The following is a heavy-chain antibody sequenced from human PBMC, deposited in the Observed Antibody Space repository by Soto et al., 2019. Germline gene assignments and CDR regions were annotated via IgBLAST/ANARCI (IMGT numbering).Heavy chain of an antibody. CDR1: GGSISSGGYY. V-gene: IGHV4-31*03. Sequence: TLSLTCTVSGGSISSGGYYWSWIRQHPGKGLEWIGYIYYSGSTYYNPSLKSRVTISVDTSKNQFSLKLSSVTAADTAVYYCARDRKIGYDSSGYSTPRGAYYYYGMDVWGQGTTVTVSS. D-gene: IGHD3-22*01. J-gene: IGHJ6*02. CDR2: IYYSGST. CDR3: ARDRKIGYDSSGYSTPRGAYYYYGMDV.